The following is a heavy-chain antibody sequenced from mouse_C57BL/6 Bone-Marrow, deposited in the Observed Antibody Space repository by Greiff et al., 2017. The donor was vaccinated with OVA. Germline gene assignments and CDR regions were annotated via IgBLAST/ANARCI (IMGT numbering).Heavy chain of an antibody. CDR1: GYTFTSYW. V-gene: IGHV1-69*01. CDR3: AREGYDVDWYFDV. J-gene: IGHJ1*03. D-gene: IGHD2-2*01. CDR2: IDPSDSYT. Sequence: VQLQQPGAELVMPGASVKLSCKASGYTFTSYWMHWVKQRPGQGLEWIEEIDPSDSYTNYNQKFKGKSTLTVDKSSSTAYMQLSSLTSEDSAVYYCAREGYDVDWYFDVWGTGTTVTVSS.